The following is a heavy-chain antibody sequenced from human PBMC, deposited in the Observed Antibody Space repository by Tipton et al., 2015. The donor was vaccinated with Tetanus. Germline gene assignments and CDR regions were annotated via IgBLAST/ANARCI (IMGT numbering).Heavy chain of an antibody. V-gene: IGHV3-33*01. Sequence: SLRLSCAASGFNFSVYGMHWVRQAPGKGLEWVAVVWYGGSHKYYADSVKGRFTISRDNSKDTVFLQMNSLRAEDTAVYFCAREETRHGYNTFDSWGQGTPVTVSS. CDR3: AREETRHGYNTFDS. CDR2: VWYGGSHK. D-gene: IGHD5-24*01. CDR1: GFNFSVYG. J-gene: IGHJ4*02.